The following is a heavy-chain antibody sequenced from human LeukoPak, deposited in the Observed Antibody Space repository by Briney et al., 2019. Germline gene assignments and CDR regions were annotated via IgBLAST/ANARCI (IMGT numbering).Heavy chain of an antibody. CDR2: IRSKAYGGTT. J-gene: IGHJ4*02. CDR1: GFTFGDYA. CDR3: TRNRGGFGGENDY. D-gene: IGHD3-10*01. Sequence: GGSLRLSCTASGFTFGDYAMSWVRQAPGKGLEWVGFIRSKAYGGTTEYAASVKGRFTISRDDSKSIAYLQMNSLKTEDTAVYYCTRNRGGFGGENDYWGQGTLVTVSS. V-gene: IGHV3-49*04.